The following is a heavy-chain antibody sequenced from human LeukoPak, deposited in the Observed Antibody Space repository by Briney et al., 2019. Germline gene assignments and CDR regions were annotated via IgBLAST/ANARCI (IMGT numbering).Heavy chain of an antibody. J-gene: IGHJ4*02. CDR1: GGSLSRYY. D-gene: IGHD6-13*01. Sequence: SETLALTCTVSGGSLSRYYWSWIRHPAAKGLEWIGHIYNSGSTNYSPSLKGRVTMSVATSKNQFSLHLSSVTAADTAVYYCARSAFLVTAPGLYYFDYWGQGTLVAVSS. CDR3: ARSAFLVTAPGLYYFDY. V-gene: IGHV4-4*07. CDR2: IYNSGST.